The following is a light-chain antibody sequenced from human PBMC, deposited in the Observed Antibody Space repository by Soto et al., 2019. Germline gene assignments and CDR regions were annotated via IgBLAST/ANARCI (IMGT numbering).Light chain of an antibody. J-gene: IGLJ3*02. V-gene: IGLV1-40*01. CDR1: SSNIGARYD. Sequence: QSVLTQPPSVSGAPGQRVTISCTGSSSNIGARYDVHWYQQLPGTAPKLLIYGNNNRPSGVPDRFSGSKSGTSASLAITGLQAEDEADYYCQSYDISLSGSVFGGGTKLTVL. CDR3: QSYDISLSGSV. CDR2: GNN.